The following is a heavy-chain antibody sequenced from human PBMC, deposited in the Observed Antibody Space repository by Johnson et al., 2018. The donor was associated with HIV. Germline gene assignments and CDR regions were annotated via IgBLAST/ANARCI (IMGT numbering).Heavy chain of an antibody. D-gene: IGHD6-13*01. Sequence: VQLVESGGGVVRPGGSLRLSCAVSGFNFDDYDMSWVRQIPGKGLEWVSSISWNSGSSGYADSVKGRFSISRDNGKNSLYLQMNSLRAEDTALYYCARGAYSSSWHASDASDIWGQGTMVTVSS. J-gene: IGHJ3*02. V-gene: IGHV3-20*04. CDR3: ARGAYSSSWHASDASDI. CDR2: ISWNSGSS. CDR1: GFNFDDYD.